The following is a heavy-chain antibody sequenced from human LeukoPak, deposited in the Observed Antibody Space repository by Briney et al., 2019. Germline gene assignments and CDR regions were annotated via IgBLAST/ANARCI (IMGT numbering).Heavy chain of an antibody. CDR3: SSVNSSCHRY. Sequence: KPGGSLRLSCAASGFSVTYAWMSWVRQAPGKGLEWVGRIKSRADGGTTDYAAPVKGRFIVSRDDSTNTLYLHMNSLETDDTAMYYCSSVNSSCHRYWGQGTLVTVSP. CDR2: IKSRADGGTT. CDR1: GFSVTYAW. V-gene: IGHV3-15*01. J-gene: IGHJ4*02. D-gene: IGHD2-15*01.